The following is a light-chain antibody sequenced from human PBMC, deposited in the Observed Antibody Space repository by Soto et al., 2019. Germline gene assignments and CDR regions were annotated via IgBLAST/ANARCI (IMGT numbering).Light chain of an antibody. CDR2: DNN. Sequence: QSVLTQPPSVSAAPGQKVTISCSGSSSNIGNNYVSWYQQLPGTAPKLLIYDNNKRPSGIPDRFSGSKSGTSATLGITGLQTGDEADYYCGTWDSSLSALALFGGGTQLTVL. CDR3: GTWDSSLSALAL. J-gene: IGLJ7*01. V-gene: IGLV1-51*01. CDR1: SSNIGNNY.